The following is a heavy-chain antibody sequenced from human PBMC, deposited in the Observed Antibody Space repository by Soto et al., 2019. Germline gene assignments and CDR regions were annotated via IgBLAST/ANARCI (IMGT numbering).Heavy chain of an antibody. Sequence: QVQLQESGPGLVEPSQTLSLTCTVSGGSISSGVYYWSWILQPPWKGLELMGQIYNSGSTYSNPSLNNLVTISVDMAKNQFSLKLSSVTAADTAVYYCARGPGEDQVDYWGQGTLVTVTS. CDR3: ARGPGEDQVDY. CDR2: IYNSGST. D-gene: IGHD2-21*01. CDR1: GGSISSGVYY. V-gene: IGHV4-30-4*01. J-gene: IGHJ4*02.